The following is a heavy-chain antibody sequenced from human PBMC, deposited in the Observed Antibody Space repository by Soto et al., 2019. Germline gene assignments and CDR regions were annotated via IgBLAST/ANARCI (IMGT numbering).Heavy chain of an antibody. CDR2: IYHSGST. V-gene: IGHV4-30-2*01. J-gene: IGHJ4*02. Sequence: QLQLQESGSGLVKPSQTLSLTCAVSGGSISSGGYSWSWIRQPPGKGLEWIGYIYHSGSTYYNPYLNSRVTIPVERSKNQFSLKLSSVTAADTAVYYCARAGGLGAVAADYWGQGTLVTVSS. D-gene: IGHD6-19*01. CDR3: ARAGGLGAVAADY. CDR1: GGSISSGGYS.